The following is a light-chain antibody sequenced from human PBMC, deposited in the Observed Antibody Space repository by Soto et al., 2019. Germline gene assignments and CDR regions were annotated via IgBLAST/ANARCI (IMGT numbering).Light chain of an antibody. V-gene: IGKV1-5*01. Sequence: DIQMTQAPSTLSASVGDRVTITGRASQYIATWLAWYQQKPGKAPKVQIYDASSLESGVPSRVSRSGSGTEFTLTISSLQPDDFATYYCQYYNSFLMYTVRQATKLEIK. J-gene: IGKJ2*01. CDR3: QYYNSFLMYT. CDR2: DAS. CDR1: QYIATW.